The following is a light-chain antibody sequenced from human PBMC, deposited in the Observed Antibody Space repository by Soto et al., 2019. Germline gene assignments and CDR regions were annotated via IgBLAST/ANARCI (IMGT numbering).Light chain of an antibody. CDR2: EVS. CDR1: SSDVGGYNY. CDR3: SSYGGSKV. J-gene: IGLJ2*01. Sequence: QSALTQPPSASGSPGQSVTISCTGTSSDVGGYNYVSWYQQHPGKAPKLMIYEVSKRPSGVPDRFSGSKSGNTASLTVSGLQVEDEADYYCSSYGGSKVFGGGTKLTVL. V-gene: IGLV2-8*01.